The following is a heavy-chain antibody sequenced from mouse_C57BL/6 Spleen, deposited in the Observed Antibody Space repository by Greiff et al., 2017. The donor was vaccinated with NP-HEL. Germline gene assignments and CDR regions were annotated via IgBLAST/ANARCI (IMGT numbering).Heavy chain of an antibody. V-gene: IGHV1-53*01. Sequence: QVQLQQPGTELVKPGASVKLSCKASGYTFTSYWMHWVKQRPGQGLEWIGNINPSNGGTNYNEKFKSKATLTVDKSSSTAYMQLSSLTSEDSAVYYCVRERGYYDYDWYFDVWGTGTTVTVSS. CDR1: GYTFTSYW. CDR3: VRERGYYDYDWYFDV. D-gene: IGHD2-4*01. J-gene: IGHJ1*03. CDR2: INPSNGGT.